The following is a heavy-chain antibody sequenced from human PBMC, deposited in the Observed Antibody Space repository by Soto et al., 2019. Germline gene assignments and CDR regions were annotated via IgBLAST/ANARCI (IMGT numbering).Heavy chain of an antibody. CDR1: GGSISSGDYY. CDR3: ARWVHMVRGRSDYYYYYGMDV. CDR2: IYYSGST. J-gene: IGHJ6*02. Sequence: SETLSLTCTVSGGSISSGDYYWSWIRQPPGKGLEWIGYIYYSGSTYYNPSLKSRVTISVDTSKNQFSLKLSSVTAADTAVYYCARWVHMVRGRSDYYYYYGMDVWGQGTTVTVSS. D-gene: IGHD3-10*01. V-gene: IGHV4-30-4*01.